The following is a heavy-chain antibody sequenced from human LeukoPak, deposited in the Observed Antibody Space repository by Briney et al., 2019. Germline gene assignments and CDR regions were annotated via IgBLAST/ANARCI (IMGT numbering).Heavy chain of an antibody. CDR1: GLTFSSYT. V-gene: IGHV3-21*01. Sequence: GGSLRLSCAASGLTFSSYTMNWVRQAPGKGLEYVSSISSSSSHIYYADSVKGRFTISRDNTKSSLYLQMNSLRAEDMAVYYCARATVHYGSDLYHFDYWGQGSLVTVSS. D-gene: IGHD6-19*01. CDR3: ARATVHYGSDLYHFDY. J-gene: IGHJ4*02. CDR2: ISSSSSHI.